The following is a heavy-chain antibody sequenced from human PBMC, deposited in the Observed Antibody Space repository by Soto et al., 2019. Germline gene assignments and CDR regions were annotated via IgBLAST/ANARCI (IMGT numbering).Heavy chain of an antibody. Sequence: QVQLVESGGGVVQPGRSLRLSCAASGFTFSSYGMHWVRQAPGKGLEWVAVIWYDGSNNYYADSVKGRFTISRDNSKNTMYLQMNSLRAEDTAVYYCARESGYDSSGPHDAFDIWGQGTMVTVSS. CDR2: IWYDGSNN. CDR1: GFTFSSYG. CDR3: ARESGYDSSGPHDAFDI. V-gene: IGHV3-33*01. D-gene: IGHD3-22*01. J-gene: IGHJ3*02.